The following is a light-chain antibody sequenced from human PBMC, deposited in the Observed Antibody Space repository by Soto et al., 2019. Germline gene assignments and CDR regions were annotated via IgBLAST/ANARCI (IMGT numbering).Light chain of an antibody. J-gene: IGLJ1*01. CDR1: SSNIGAGYD. CDR3: QSYDSSLSALYV. Sequence: QSELTQPPSVSGAPGQRVTISCTGSSSNIGAGYDVHWYQQLPGTAPKLLIYGNSNRPSGVPDRSSGSKSGTSASLAITGLQAEDEADYYCQSYDSSLSALYVFGTGTKVTVL. CDR2: GNS. V-gene: IGLV1-40*01.